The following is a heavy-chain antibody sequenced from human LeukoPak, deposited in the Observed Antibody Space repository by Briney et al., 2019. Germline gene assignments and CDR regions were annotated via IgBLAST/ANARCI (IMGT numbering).Heavy chain of an antibody. CDR1: DYTFTSHG. CDR2: ISAYNGNT. D-gene: IGHD3-22*01. V-gene: IGHV1-18*01. Sequence: ASVKVSCKASDYTFTSHGISWVRQAPGQGLEWMGWISAYNGNTNYAQKFQGRVTMTRDMSITTAYMELTRLRSDDTAVYYCARGGDFYDCSGYYDDAFDIWGRGTMVIVSS. CDR3: ARGGDFYDCSGYYDDAFDI. J-gene: IGHJ3*02.